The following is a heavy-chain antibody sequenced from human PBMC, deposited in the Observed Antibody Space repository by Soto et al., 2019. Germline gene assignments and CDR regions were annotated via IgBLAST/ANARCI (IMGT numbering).Heavy chain of an antibody. D-gene: IGHD3-22*01. CDR1: GGSINSGGYY. CDR2: INYSGST. CDR3: ARNYYNSKMYGY. Sequence: KASETLSLTCTVSGGSINSGGYYWSWIRQHPGKGLEWIGYINYSGSTNYNPSLKSRITISRDTSKSQFSLKLSSVTAADTAVYYCARNYYNSKMYGYWGQGTLVTVSS. V-gene: IGHV4-31*03. J-gene: IGHJ4*02.